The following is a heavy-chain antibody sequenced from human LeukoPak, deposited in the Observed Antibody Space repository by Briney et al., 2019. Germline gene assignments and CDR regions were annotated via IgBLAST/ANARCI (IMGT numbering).Heavy chain of an antibody. V-gene: IGHV4-59*01. CDR1: GGSISSYY. Sequence: PSETLSLTCTVSGGSISSYYWSWIRQPPGKGLEWIGYIYYSGSTNYNPSLKSRVTISVDTSKNQFSLKLSSVTAADTAVYYCARAPGDDYVWGSYPTLWGRGTLVTVSS. CDR2: IYYSGST. D-gene: IGHD3-16*02. J-gene: IGHJ4*02. CDR3: ARAPGDDYVWGSYPTL.